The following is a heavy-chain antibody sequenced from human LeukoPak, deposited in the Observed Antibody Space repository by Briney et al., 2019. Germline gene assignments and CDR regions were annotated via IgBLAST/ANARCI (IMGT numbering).Heavy chain of an antibody. V-gene: IGHV3-21*01. J-gene: IGHJ3*02. D-gene: IGHD2-8*01. CDR2: ISSGSSYV. Sequence: GGSLRLSCAASGFTFSSFSMNWVRQAPGKGLEWVSSISSGSSYVYYADSVKSRFTISRDNAKNSLYLQMNSLRAEDTAVYYCARDVSVDDALEIWGQGTMVTVSS. CDR1: GFTFSSFS. CDR3: ARDVSVDDALEI.